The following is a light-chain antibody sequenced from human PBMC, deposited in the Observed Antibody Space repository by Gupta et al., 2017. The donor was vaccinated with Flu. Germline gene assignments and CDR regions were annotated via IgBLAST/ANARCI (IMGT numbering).Light chain of an antibody. V-gene: IGKV2-28*01. CDR1: QSLQHTNGATY. CDR2: LGS. Sequence: DIVLPPSQFLLSVTRGGPASISCRSSQSLQHTNGATYLAWYQQKPGQSPQVLIYLGSNRASGVPDRFSGSGSGTDFTLKISRVEAEDVGIYYCMQARQTPVTFGGGTKVEIK. J-gene: IGKJ4*01. CDR3: MQARQTPVT.